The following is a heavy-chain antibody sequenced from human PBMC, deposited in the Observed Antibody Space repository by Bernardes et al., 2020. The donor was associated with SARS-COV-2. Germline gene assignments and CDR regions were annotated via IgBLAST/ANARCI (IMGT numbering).Heavy chain of an antibody. CDR1: GFSLSSSGVA. CDR3: ARSSAPPNPSKL. J-gene: IGHJ4*02. CDR2: IYWNDLK. V-gene: IGHV2-5*01. Sequence: SGPTLVKPTETLTLTCSFSGFSLSSSGVAVGWIRQPPGKALEWLGLIYWNDLKRYSPSLKNRLTITRDTSRDQVVLRMTNVDPVDTATYYCARSSAPPNPSKLWGQGTLGTVSS. D-gene: IGHD3-10*01.